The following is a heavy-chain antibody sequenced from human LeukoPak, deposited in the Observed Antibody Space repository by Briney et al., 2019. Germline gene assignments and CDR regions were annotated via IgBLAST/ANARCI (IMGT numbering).Heavy chain of an antibody. Sequence: GGSLRLSCAASGFTFSSYAMHWVRQAPGKGLEWVAVISYDRSNKYYADSVKGRFTISRDNSKNTLYLQMNSLRAEDTAVYYCAREEGGYCSSTSCLLPGYWGQGTLVTVSS. CDR2: ISYDRSNK. V-gene: IGHV3-30*04. CDR3: AREEGGYCSSTSCLLPGY. CDR1: GFTFSSYA. D-gene: IGHD2-2*03. J-gene: IGHJ4*02.